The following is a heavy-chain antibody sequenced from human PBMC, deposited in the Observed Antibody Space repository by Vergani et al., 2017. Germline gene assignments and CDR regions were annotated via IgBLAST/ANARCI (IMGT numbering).Heavy chain of an antibody. CDR1: GGSISSSNW. D-gene: IGHD3-3*01. CDR2: IYHSGST. Sequence: QVQLQESGPGLVKPSQTLSLTCTVSGGSISSSNWWSWVRQPPGKGLEWIGEIYHSGSTNYNPSLKSRVTISVDKSKNQFSLKLSSVTAAETAVYYCASRVFWSGYLFDYWGQGTLVTVSS. V-gene: IGHV4-4*02. J-gene: IGHJ4*02. CDR3: ASRVFWSGYLFDY.